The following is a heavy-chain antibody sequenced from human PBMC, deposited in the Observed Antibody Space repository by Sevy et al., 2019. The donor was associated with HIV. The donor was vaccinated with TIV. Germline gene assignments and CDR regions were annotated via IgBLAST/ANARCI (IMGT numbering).Heavy chain of an antibody. CDR3: AREGDSWLPFDY. D-gene: IGHD6-13*01. CDR1: GFSFSNYA. Sequence: GGSLRLSCTASGFSFSNYAMYWVRQAPGEGLEWVAVISTDGNIKDYADSVKGRFTISRDNAKNSLYLQMNSLRAEDTAVYYCAREGDSWLPFDYWGQGTLVTVSS. J-gene: IGHJ4*02. V-gene: IGHV3-30*04. CDR2: ISTDGNIK.